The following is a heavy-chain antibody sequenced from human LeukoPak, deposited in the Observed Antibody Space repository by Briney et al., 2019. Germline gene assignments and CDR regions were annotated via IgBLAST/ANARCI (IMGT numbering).Heavy chain of an antibody. Sequence: SETLSLTCTVSGDSITSTTSYWGWFRQPPGKGLEWIANIYYSGSTNYNPSLKSRVTISVDTSKNQFSLKLSSVTAADTAVYYCAREDYYGSGRSPFDPWGQGTLVTVSS. CDR1: GDSITSTTSY. J-gene: IGHJ5*02. CDR3: AREDYYGSGRSPFDP. D-gene: IGHD3-10*01. V-gene: IGHV4-39*07. CDR2: IYYSGST.